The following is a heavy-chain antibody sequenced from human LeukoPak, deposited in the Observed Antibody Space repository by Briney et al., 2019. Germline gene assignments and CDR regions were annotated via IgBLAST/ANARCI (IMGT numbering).Heavy chain of an antibody. J-gene: IGHJ4*02. D-gene: IGHD1-7*01. Sequence: PGGSLRLSCAASGFTVSTNYMGWVRQAPGKGLQWVSVIYSGGETYYADSVKGRFTISRDNSKNTLYLQMNSLRAEDTAVYYCARDRGELLFDWGQGTLVTVSS. CDR1: GFTVSTNY. CDR2: IYSGGET. V-gene: IGHV3-53*01. CDR3: ARDRGELLFD.